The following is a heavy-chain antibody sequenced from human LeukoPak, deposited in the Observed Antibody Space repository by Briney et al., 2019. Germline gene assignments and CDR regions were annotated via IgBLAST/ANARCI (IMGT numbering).Heavy chain of an antibody. D-gene: IGHD3-22*01. CDR3: ARVRGAPMIVVGANWFDP. CDR1: GGSISSYY. Sequence: PSETLSLTCTVSGGSISSYYWSWIRQPPGKGLEWIGYIYYSGSTNYNPSLKSRVTISVDTSKNQFSLKLSSVTAADTAVYYCARVRGAPMIVVGANWFDPWGQGTLVTVSS. V-gene: IGHV4-59*01. CDR2: IYYSGST. J-gene: IGHJ5*02.